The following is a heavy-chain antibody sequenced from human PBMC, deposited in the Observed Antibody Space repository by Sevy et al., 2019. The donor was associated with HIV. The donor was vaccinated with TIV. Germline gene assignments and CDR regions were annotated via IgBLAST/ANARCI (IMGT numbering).Heavy chain of an antibody. CDR1: GFTFSSYG. V-gene: IGHV3-33*01. D-gene: IGHD3-3*01. CDR2: IWYDGSNK. Sequence: GGSLRLSCAASGFTFSSYGMHWVSQAPGKGLEWVAVIWYDGSNKYYADSVKGRFTISRDNSKNTLYLQMNSLRAEDTAVYYCAREETPYDFWSGYPVRGSMDVWGQGTTVTVSS. CDR3: AREETPYDFWSGYPVRGSMDV. J-gene: IGHJ6*02.